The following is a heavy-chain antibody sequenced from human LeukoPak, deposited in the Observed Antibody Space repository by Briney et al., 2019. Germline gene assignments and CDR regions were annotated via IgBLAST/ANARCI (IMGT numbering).Heavy chain of an antibody. CDR1: GYTFTSYD. V-gene: IGHV1-8*01. CDR3: ARGIAVAGKDY. J-gene: IGHJ4*02. CDR2: MNPNSGNT. Sequence: ASLKASCKASGYTFTSYDINWVRQTTGQGLEWMGWMNPNSGNTGYAQKFQGRVTMTRNTSISTAYMELSSLRSEDTAVYYCARGIAVAGKDYWGQGTLVTVSS. D-gene: IGHD6-19*01.